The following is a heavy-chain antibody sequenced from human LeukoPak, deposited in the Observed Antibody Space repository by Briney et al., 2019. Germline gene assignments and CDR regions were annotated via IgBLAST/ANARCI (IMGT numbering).Heavy chain of an antibody. D-gene: IGHD2-15*01. CDR1: GFTFSNYN. Sequence: PGGSLRLSCAASGFTFSNYNMNWVRQAPGKGPEWVSAISHSGGTTYYADSVKGRFTITRDNSKNTLYLQMNSLRAEDTAVYYCAKANVKYCSGGSCFDAFDIWGQGTMVTVSS. J-gene: IGHJ3*02. CDR3: AKANVKYCSGGSCFDAFDI. V-gene: IGHV3-23*01. CDR2: ISHSGGTT.